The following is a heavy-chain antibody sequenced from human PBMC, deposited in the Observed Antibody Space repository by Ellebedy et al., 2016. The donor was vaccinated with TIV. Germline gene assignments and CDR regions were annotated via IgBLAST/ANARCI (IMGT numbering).Heavy chain of an antibody. CDR2: IIPILNIP. CDR1: GGTLSTYA. CDR3: AREGTSYSYGLRFDY. D-gene: IGHD5-18*01. Sequence: AASVKVSCKASGGTLSTYAITWARQAPGQGLEWMGGIIPILNIPNYAQKFQGRVTITADKSTSTAYMELNSLTSEDTAVYYCAREGTSYSYGLRFDYWGQGTLVTVSS. V-gene: IGHV1-69*10. J-gene: IGHJ4*02.